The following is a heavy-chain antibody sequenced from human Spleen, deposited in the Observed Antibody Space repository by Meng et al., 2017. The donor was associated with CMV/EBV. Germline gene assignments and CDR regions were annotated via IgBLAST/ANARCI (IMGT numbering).Heavy chain of an antibody. CDR1: GFTFSSYA. V-gene: IGHV3-30*04. J-gene: IGHJ6*02. Sequence: GESLKISCAASGFTFSSYAMHWVRQAPGKGLEWVAVISYDGSNKYYADSVKGRFTISRDNSKNTLYLQMNSLRAEDTAVYYCARDAGLIRPPTRLRGGMDVWGQGTTVTVSS. D-gene: IGHD2-8*01. CDR2: ISYDGSNK. CDR3: ARDAGLIRPPTRLRGGMDV.